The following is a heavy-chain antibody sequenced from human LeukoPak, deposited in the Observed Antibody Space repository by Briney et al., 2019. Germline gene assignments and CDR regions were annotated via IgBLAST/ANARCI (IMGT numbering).Heavy chain of an antibody. V-gene: IGHV3-21*01. CDR2: ISSSSSYI. Sequence: GGSLRLSCAASGFTFSSYSMNWVRQAPGKGLEWVSSISSSSSYIYYADSAKGRFTISRDNAKNSLYLQMNSLRAEDTAVYYCARDGPTTVGGHPGFDYWGQGTLVTVSS. CDR3: ARDGPTTVGGHPGFDY. CDR1: GFTFSSYS. J-gene: IGHJ4*02. D-gene: IGHD4-11*01.